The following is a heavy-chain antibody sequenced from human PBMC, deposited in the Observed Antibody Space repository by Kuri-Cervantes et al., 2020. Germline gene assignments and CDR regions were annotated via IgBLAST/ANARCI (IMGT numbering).Heavy chain of an antibody. Sequence: ASVKVSCKASGYTFTGHYMHCVRQAPGQGLEWMGMIGPSGDFTSYAQKFQGRLTMTRDTSTSTDYMELSSLRYDDTAVYYCARDRKQWLVPSWFDPWGQRTLVTVSS. D-gene: IGHD6-19*01. CDR1: GYTFTGHY. CDR2: IGPSGDFT. J-gene: IGHJ5*02. CDR3: ARDRKQWLVPSWFDP. V-gene: IGHV1-46*01.